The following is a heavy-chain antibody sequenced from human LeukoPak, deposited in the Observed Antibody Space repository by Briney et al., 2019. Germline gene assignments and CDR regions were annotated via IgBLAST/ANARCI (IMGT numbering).Heavy chain of an antibody. CDR2: ISGGGGST. Sequence: PGGSLRLSCAASGFTFSSYVMSWVRQAPGRGLEWVSVISGGGGSTYYSDSVKGRFTISRDNSKNTLYLQMNSLRAEDSAIYYCAKDHPQGGYGDYWGQGTLVVVSS. D-gene: IGHD5-12*01. J-gene: IGHJ4*02. CDR1: GFTFSSYV. V-gene: IGHV3-23*01. CDR3: AKDHPQGGYGDY.